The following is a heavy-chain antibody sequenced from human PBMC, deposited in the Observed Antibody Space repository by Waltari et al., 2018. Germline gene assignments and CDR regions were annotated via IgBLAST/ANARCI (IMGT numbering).Heavy chain of an antibody. CDR2: IHPGGNA. J-gene: IGHJ3*02. CDR1: GYSLNSGYF. Sequence: QELLQESGPRLVKPSETLSLNCAVSGYSLNSGYFWGWVRQSPGKGLEWIGTIHPGGNAYYNPSVWSRGTMSLAPSENQLSLTLTSVTAADAAVYYCARLGVLGPDILNDAFDIWGQGTMVTVSS. CDR3: ARLGVLGPDILNDAFDI. D-gene: IGHD7-27*01. V-gene: IGHV4-38-2*01.